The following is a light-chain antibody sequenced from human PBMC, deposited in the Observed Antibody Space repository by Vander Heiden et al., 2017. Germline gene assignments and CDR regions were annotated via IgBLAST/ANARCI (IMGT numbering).Light chain of an antibody. V-gene: IGKV1-9*01. J-gene: IGKJ5*01. CDR1: QAISSY. Sequence: IQFTQSPSSLSASAGARGTITSLASQAISSYLAWYQQTPGTAPKLLIYTASTLRSGVPSRFSGSGSGTDFTLTISSLQPEDFATYYRQQLDSYPITFGQGTRLEIK. CDR3: QQLDSYPIT. CDR2: TAS.